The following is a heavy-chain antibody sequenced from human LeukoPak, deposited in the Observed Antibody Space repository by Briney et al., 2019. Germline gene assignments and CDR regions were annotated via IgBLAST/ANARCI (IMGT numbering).Heavy chain of an antibody. CDR2: INPDGSGT. CDR3: AVFGSPMVD. V-gene: IGHV3-74*01. J-gene: IGHJ4*02. Sequence: GGSLRLSCAASGFIFSSYWMHWVRQAPGKGLVWVSRINPDGSGTNYADSVKGRFTISRDNAKNTVYLQMNSLRAEDTAVYYCAVFGSPMVDWGQGTLATVSS. CDR1: GFIFSSYW. D-gene: IGHD2-2*01.